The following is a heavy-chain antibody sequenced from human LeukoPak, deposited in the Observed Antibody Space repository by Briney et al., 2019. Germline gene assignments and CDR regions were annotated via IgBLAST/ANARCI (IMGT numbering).Heavy chain of an antibody. CDR1: GFTFSSYW. CDR2: IKQDGSEK. J-gene: IGHJ6*03. D-gene: IGHD4-11*01. CDR3: ARDPVQMTTVTTVSYYYMDV. V-gene: IGHV3-7*01. Sequence: GGSLRLSCAASGFTFSSYWMSWVRQAPGKGLEWVANIKQDGSEKYYVDSVKGRFTISRDNAKNSPYLQMNSLRAEDTAVYYCARDPVQMTTVTTVSYYYMDVWGKGTTVTVSS.